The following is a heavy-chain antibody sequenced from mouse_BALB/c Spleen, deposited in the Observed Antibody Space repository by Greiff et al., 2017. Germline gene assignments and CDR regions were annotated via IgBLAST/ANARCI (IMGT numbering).Heavy chain of an antibody. J-gene: IGHJ4*01. CDR1: GYTFTDYN. V-gene: IGHV1S29*02. Sequence: VQLQQSGPELVKPGASVKISCKASGYTFTDYNMHWVKQSHGKSLEWIGYIYPYNGGTGYNQKFKSKATLTVDNSSSTAYMEFRSLTSEDSAVYYCARWGIYDGYYVAMDYWGQGTSVTVSS. CDR2: IYPYNGGT. D-gene: IGHD2-3*01. CDR3: ARWGIYDGYYVAMDY.